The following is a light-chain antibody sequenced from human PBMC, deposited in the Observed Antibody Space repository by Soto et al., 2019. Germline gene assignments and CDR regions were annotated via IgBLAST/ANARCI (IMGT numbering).Light chain of an antibody. CDR3: AAWDDSLNGRV. CDR2: SNN. J-gene: IGLJ1*01. V-gene: IGLV1-44*01. CDR1: SSNIGSNT. Sequence: QCVLTQPASASGTAGQRVTISCYGSSSNIGSNTVNWYQQLPGTAPKLLIYSNNQRPSGVPDRFSGSKSGTSASLAFSGLQSEDEADYYCAAWDDSLNGRVFGTGTKVTVL.